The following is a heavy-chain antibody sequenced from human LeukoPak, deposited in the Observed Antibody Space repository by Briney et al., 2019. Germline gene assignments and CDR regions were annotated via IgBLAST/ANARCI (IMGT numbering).Heavy chain of an antibody. V-gene: IGHV4-34*01. J-gene: IGHJ4*02. Sequence: PSETLSLTCAVYGGSFSGYYWSWIRQPPGKGLEWIGEINHSGSTNYNPSLKSRVTISVDTSKNQFSLKLSSVTAADTAVYYCARGNTVECYDYWGQGTLVTVSS. CDR1: GGSFSGYY. CDR2: INHSGST. D-gene: IGHD4-23*01. CDR3: ARGNTVECYDY.